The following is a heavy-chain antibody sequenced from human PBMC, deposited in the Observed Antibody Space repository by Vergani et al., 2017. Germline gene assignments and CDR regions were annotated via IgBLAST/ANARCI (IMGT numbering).Heavy chain of an antibody. CDR1: GFTFSSYG. CDR2: ISYDGSNK. CDR3: AKDPYCSSTSCYQVP. J-gene: IGHJ5*02. Sequence: VQLVESGGGLVKPGGSLRLSCAASGFTFSSYGMHWVRQAPGKGLEWVAVISYDGSNKYYADSVKGRFTISRDNSKNTLYLQMNSLRAEDTAVYYCAKDPYCSSTSCYQVPWGQGTLVTVSS. V-gene: IGHV3-30*18. D-gene: IGHD2-2*01.